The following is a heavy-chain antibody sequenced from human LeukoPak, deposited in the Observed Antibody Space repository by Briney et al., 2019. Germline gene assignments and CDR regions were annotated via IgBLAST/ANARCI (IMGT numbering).Heavy chain of an antibody. CDR1: GYSISSGYY. Sequence: PSETLSLTCAVSGYSISSGYYWGWIRRPPGKGLEWIGNIYQSGSTFHNPSLKRRATISLDTSKNQFSLKLRSVTAADTAVYYCAREVGYCSRTSCLDWFDPWGQGTLVTVSS. CDR3: AREVGYCSRTSCLDWFDP. D-gene: IGHD2-2*01. CDR2: IYQSGST. V-gene: IGHV4-38-2*01. J-gene: IGHJ5*02.